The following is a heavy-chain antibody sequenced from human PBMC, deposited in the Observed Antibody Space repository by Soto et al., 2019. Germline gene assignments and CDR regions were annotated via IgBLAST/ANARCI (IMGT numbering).Heavy chain of an antibody. CDR3: ARGPPDVVVVPAATHFDY. D-gene: IGHD2-2*01. Sequence: SVKVSCKASGGTFSSYAISWVRQAPGQGLEWMGGIIPIFGTANYAQKFQGRVTITADESTSTAYMELSSLRSEDTAVYYCARGPPDVVVVPAATHFDYWGQGTLVTVSS. V-gene: IGHV1-69*13. J-gene: IGHJ4*02. CDR1: GGTFSSYA. CDR2: IIPIFGTA.